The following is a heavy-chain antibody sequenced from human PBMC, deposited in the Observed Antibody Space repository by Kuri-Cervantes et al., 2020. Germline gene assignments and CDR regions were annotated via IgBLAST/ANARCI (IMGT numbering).Heavy chain of an antibody. Sequence: SQTLSLTCAVYGGSFSGYYWSWIRQPPGKGLEWIGEINHSGSTNYNSSLKSRITISVDTSKNQFSLKLSSVTAADTAAYYCARVVGFLYGDYWGQGTLVTVSS. CDR1: GGSFSGYY. CDR2: INHSGST. V-gene: IGHV4-34*01. J-gene: IGHJ4*02. CDR3: ARVVGFLYGDY. D-gene: IGHD3-10*01.